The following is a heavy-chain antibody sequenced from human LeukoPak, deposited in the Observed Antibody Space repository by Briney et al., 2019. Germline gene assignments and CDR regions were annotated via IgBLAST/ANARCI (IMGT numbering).Heavy chain of an antibody. Sequence: LGGSLRLSCAASGFTLSNNGMHWVRQAPGKGLEWVAFIGYDGSNKHYADSVKGRFTISRDNSKNTLYLQMNSLRAEDTAVYYCAKDRYDFWSGQWAYYFDYWGQGTLVTVSS. CDR1: GFTLSNNG. J-gene: IGHJ4*02. D-gene: IGHD3-3*01. CDR2: IGYDGSNK. V-gene: IGHV3-30*02. CDR3: AKDRYDFWSGQWAYYFDY.